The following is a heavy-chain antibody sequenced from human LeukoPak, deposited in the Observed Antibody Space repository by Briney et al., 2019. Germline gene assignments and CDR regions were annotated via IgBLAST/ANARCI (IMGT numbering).Heavy chain of an antibody. Sequence: SETLSLTCAVYGGSFSGYYWSWIRQPPGKGLEWIGEINHSGSTSYNPSLKSRVTISVDTSKNQFSLKLSSVTAADTAVYYCARGGLYCSGGSCLNYYYHYGMDVWGQGTTVTVSS. CDR1: GGSFSGYY. V-gene: IGHV4-34*01. J-gene: IGHJ6*02. CDR3: ARGGLYCSGGSCLNYYYHYGMDV. D-gene: IGHD2-15*01. CDR2: INHSGST.